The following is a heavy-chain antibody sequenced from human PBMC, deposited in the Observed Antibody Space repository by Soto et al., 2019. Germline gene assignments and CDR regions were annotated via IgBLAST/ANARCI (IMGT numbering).Heavy chain of an antibody. J-gene: IGHJ4*02. Sequence: GGSLRLSCAASGFTFSSYGMHWVRQAPGKGLEWVAVISYDGSNKYYADSVKGRFTISRDNSKNTLYLQMNSLRAEDTAGYYCATDGYSSSSGDYWGQGTLVTVSS. CDR2: ISYDGSNK. D-gene: IGHD6-6*01. V-gene: IGHV3-30*03. CDR1: GFTFSSYG. CDR3: ATDGYSSSSGDY.